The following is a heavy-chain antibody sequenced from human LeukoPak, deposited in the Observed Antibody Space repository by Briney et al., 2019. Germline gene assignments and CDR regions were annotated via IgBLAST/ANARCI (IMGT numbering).Heavy chain of an antibody. CDR3: ARDHYYDSSGYAS. CDR2: IIPIFGTA. V-gene: IGHV1-69*05. CDR1: GGTFSSYA. J-gene: IGHJ4*02. Sequence: SVEVSCKASGGTFSSYAISWVRQAPGQGLEWMGRIIPIFGTANYAQKFQGRVTITTDESTSTAYMELSSLRSEDTAVYYCARDHYYDSSGYASWGQGTLVTVSS. D-gene: IGHD3-22*01.